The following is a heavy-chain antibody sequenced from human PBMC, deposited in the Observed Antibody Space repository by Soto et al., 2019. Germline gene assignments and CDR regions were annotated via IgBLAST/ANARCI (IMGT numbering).Heavy chain of an antibody. Sequence: GGSLRLSCAASGFTFSSYAMSWVRQAPGKGLEWVSAISGSGGSTYYADSVKGRFTISRDISKNTLYLQMNSLRAEDTAVYYCAKDLLRLLTLDYFDYWGQGTLVTVSS. CDR3: AKDLLRLLTLDYFDY. CDR2: ISGSGGST. CDR1: GFTFSSYA. V-gene: IGHV3-23*01. J-gene: IGHJ4*02. D-gene: IGHD2-21*01.